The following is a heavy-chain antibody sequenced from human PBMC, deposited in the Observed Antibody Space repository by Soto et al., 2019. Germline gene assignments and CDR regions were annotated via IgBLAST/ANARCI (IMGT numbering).Heavy chain of an antibody. CDR2: IRWDRGTL. CDR1: GFSFGDHA. CDR3: AKDSGGVWSVPRGGSVAYYGMGV. Sequence: VQLVESGGDLVQPRGSLRHSCAASGFSFGDHAMHWVRHVPGRGLEWVSGIRWDRGTLDYGDSVKGRFTISRDNAKNSLYLQMYSLRPEETAFYFCAKDSGGVWSVPRGGSVAYYGMGVWGQGTTGSVSS. V-gene: IGHV3-9*01. D-gene: IGHD3-3*01. J-gene: IGHJ6*02.